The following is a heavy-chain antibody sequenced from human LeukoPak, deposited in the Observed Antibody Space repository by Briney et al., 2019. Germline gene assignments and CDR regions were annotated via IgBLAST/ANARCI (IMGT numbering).Heavy chain of an antibody. CDR1: GGSFSGYS. D-gene: IGHD6-19*01. J-gene: IGHJ4*02. CDR2: IKDSGSP. Sequence: SETLSLTCAVYGGSFSGYSWTWIRQPPGKGLEWIGEIKDSGSPTFNPSLKSLVTMSVDTSNDQFSVRLSSLTAADTAVYYCARGRFSGLPRATTSQFDYWGQGTLVTVSS. V-gene: IGHV4-34*01. CDR3: ARGRFSGLPRATTSQFDY.